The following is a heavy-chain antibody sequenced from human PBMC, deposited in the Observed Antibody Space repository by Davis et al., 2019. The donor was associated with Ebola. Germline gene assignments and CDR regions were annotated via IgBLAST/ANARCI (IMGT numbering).Heavy chain of an antibody. J-gene: IGHJ6*04. V-gene: IGHV1-69*13. D-gene: IGHD6-6*01. CDR1: GGTFSSYT. Sequence: AASVKVSCKASGGTFSSYTISWVRQAPGPGLEWMGGIIPIFGTANYAQKFQGRVTITADESTSTAYMELSSLRSEDTAVYYCARGGSSPYYYYYGMDVWGKGTTVTVSS. CDR3: ARGGSSPYYYYYGMDV. CDR2: IIPIFGTA.